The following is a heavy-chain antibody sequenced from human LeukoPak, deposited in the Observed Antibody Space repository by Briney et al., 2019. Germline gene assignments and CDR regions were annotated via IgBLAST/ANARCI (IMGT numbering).Heavy chain of an antibody. J-gene: IGHJ4*02. CDR3: ASGAPSYCSSTSCYASVGY. CDR2: ISSSSSYI. D-gene: IGHD2-2*01. Sequence: PGGSLRLSCAASGFTFSSYSMNWVRQAPGKGLEWVSSISSSSSYIYYADSVKGRFTISRDNAKNSLYLQMNSLRAEDTAVYYCASGAPSYCSSTSCYASVGYWGQGTLVTVSS. CDR1: GFTFSSYS. V-gene: IGHV3-21*01.